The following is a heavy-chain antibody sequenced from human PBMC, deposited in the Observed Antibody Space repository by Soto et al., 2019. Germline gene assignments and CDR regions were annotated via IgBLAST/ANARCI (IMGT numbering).Heavy chain of an antibody. CDR3: ATESGSTYGYFDH. CDR2: VSNSGST. Sequence: SETLSLTCTVSGGSVTSDEDYWTWIRQSPGKGLEWIGYVSNSGSTGYNPSLKTRLSMSVDRSKNQFTLRLTSVTAADTAVYFCATESGSTYGYFDHWGQGTQVTVSS. V-gene: IGHV4-30-4*01. CDR1: GGSVTSDEDY. D-gene: IGHD5-18*01. J-gene: IGHJ4*02.